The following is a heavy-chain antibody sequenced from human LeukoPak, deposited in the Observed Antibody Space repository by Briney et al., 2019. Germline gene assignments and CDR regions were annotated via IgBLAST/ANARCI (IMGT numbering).Heavy chain of an antibody. D-gene: IGHD3-3*01. J-gene: IGHJ6*04. CDR1: GFTISNYG. CDR2: ISGSGGYT. CDR3: AKLFLGMDV. Sequence: PGGTLRLSCAASGFTISNYGMSWVRQAPGKGLEWVSAISGSGGYTYYADSVKGRFAISRGNSENTLYLQMSSLRAEDTAVYYCAKLFLGMDVWGKGTTVAISS. V-gene: IGHV3-23*01.